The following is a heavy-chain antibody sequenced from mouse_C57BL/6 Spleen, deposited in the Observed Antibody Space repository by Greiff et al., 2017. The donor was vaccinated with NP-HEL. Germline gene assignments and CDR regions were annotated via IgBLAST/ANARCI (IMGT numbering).Heavy chain of an antibody. V-gene: IGHV5-17*01. Sequence: EVQGVESGGGLVKPGGSLKLSCAASGFTFSDYGMHWVRQAPEKGLEWVAYISSGSSTIYYADTVKGRFTISRDNAKNTLFLQMTSLRSEDTAMYYCAREGGSSGDAMDYWGQGTSVTVSS. CDR1: GFTFSDYG. CDR3: AREGGSSGDAMDY. D-gene: IGHD1-1*01. J-gene: IGHJ4*01. CDR2: ISSGSSTI.